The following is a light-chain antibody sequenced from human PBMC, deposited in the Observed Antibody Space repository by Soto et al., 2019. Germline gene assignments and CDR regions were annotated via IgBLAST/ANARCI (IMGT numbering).Light chain of an antibody. CDR1: SSDVGGYNY. Sequence: QSALTQPASVSGSPGQSITISCTGTSSDVGGYNYVSWYQQHPGKAPKLMISDVSNRPSGVSNRFSGSKSGNTASLTISGLQAEDEADYYCSSYTSSSTPYVVFGGGTKLTVL. CDR2: DVS. CDR3: SSYTSSSTPYVV. J-gene: IGLJ2*01. V-gene: IGLV2-14*01.